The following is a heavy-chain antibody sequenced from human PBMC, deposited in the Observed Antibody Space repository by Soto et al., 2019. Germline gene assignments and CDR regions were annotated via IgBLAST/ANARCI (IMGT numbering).Heavy chain of an antibody. J-gene: IGHJ4*02. CDR1: GGSISSSSYY. V-gene: IGHV4-39*01. D-gene: IGHD5-12*01. CDR2: IYYSGST. Sequence: PSETLSLTCTVSGGSISSSSYYWGWIRQPPGKGLEWIGSIYYSGSTYYNPSLKSRVTISVDTSKNQFSLKLSSVTAADTAVYYCARCRRRGYSGYAVFDDWGKRTPVTVSS. CDR3: ARCRRRGYSGYAVFDD.